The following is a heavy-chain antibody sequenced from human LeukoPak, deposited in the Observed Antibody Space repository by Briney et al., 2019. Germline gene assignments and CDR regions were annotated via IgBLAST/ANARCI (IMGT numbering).Heavy chain of an antibody. V-gene: IGHV4-34*01. Sequence: PLETLSLTCAVYGGSFSGYYWSWIRQPPGKGLEWIGEINHSGSTNYNPSLKSRVTISVDTSKNQFSLRLSSVTAADTAVYYCARVRQWLGGDYWGQGTLVTVSS. J-gene: IGHJ4*02. CDR3: ARVRQWLGGDY. D-gene: IGHD6-19*01. CDR1: GGSFSGYY. CDR2: INHSGST.